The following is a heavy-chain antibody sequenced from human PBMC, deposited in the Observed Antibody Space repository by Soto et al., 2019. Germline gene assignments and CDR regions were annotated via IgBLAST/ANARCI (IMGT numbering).Heavy chain of an antibody. Sequence: ASVKVSCKASGYTFTSYGISWVRQAPGQGLEWMGWISANNGNTNYAQKVQGRVTMTTDTSTSTAYMELRSLRSDDTAVYYCAREGALGYCCYASYFDLFYSRAQRNPVPVS. J-gene: IGHJ5*01. CDR3: AREGALGYCCYASYFDLFYS. CDR2: ISANNGNT. D-gene: IGHD2-2*01. CDR1: GYTFTSYG. V-gene: IGHV1-18*01.